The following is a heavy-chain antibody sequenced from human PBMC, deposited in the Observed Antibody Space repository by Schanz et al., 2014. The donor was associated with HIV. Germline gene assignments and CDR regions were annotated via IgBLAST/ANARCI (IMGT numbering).Heavy chain of an antibody. J-gene: IGHJ2*01. CDR3: ARHSLYTNGWTRPGYFDL. Sequence: QLQLQESGPGLVKPSETLSLTCRVSGDSINTRDYHWAWIRQPPGKGLEWIGSIYYSGTSRYTPSLKSRFAISVATSKNPFSLTRPSVTAADSAFYYCARHSLYTNGWTRPGYFDLWGRGTLVTVSS. V-gene: IGHV4-39*01. CDR2: IYYSGTS. D-gene: IGHD6-19*01. CDR1: GDSINTRDYH.